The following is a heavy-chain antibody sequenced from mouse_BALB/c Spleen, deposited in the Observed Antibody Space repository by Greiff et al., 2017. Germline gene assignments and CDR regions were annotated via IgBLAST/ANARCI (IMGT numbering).Heavy chain of an antibody. V-gene: IGHV5-6-2*01. CDR3: ARQGYDYDEAWFAY. J-gene: IGHJ3*01. CDR1: GFTFSSYY. CDR2: INSNGGST. Sequence: EVHLVESGGGLVKLGGSLKLSCAASGFTFSSYYMSWVRQTPEKRLELVAAINSNGGSTYYPDTVKGRFTISRDNAKNTLYLQMSSLKSEDTALYYCARQGYDYDEAWFAYWGQGTLVTVSA. D-gene: IGHD2-4*01.